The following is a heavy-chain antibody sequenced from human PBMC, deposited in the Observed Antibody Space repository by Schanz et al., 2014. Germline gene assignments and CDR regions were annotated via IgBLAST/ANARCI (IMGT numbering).Heavy chain of an antibody. CDR3: AREYSAFDY. Sequence: QVQLQESGPGVVKPSETLSLTCTVSGGSMSNHKWSWIRQPPGKGLEWIGYIYDHGSTNYNASLKSRVTMSVDTSKNQFSLKLSSVTAADTAVYYCAREYSAFDYWGQGTLVTVSS. CDR1: GGSMSNHK. V-gene: IGHV4-59*11. J-gene: IGHJ4*02. CDR2: IYDHGST. D-gene: IGHD5-12*01.